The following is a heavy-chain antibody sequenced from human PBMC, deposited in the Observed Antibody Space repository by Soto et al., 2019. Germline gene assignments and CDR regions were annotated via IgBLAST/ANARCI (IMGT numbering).Heavy chain of an antibody. CDR1: GFTFSSYS. V-gene: IGHV3-48*01. CDR3: ARDLAVAALDY. D-gene: IGHD6-19*01. Sequence: EVQLVESGGGLVQPGGSLRLSCAASGFTFSSYSMNWVRQAPGKGLEWVSYIGISSTTIYYADSVKGRFTISRDNAKNALYLQMKRLRAEDTAVYYCARDLAVAALDYWGQGTLVTVSS. J-gene: IGHJ4*02. CDR2: IGISSTTI.